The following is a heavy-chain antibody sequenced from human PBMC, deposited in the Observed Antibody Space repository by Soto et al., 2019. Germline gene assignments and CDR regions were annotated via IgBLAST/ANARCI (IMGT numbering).Heavy chain of an antibody. CDR3: ARTPPIAAAGTEYDY. D-gene: IGHD6-13*01. Sequence: ASVKVSCKASGYTSTSYYMHWVRQAPGQGLEWMGIINPSGGSTSYAQKFQGRVTMTRDTSTSTVYMELSSLRSEDTAVYYCARTPPIAAAGTEYDYWGQGTLVTVSS. CDR1: GYTSTSYY. J-gene: IGHJ4*02. CDR2: INPSGGST. V-gene: IGHV1-46*03.